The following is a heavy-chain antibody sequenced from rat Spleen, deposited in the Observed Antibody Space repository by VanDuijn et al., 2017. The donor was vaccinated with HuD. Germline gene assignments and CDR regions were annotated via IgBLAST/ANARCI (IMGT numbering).Heavy chain of an antibody. J-gene: IGHJ3*01. D-gene: IGHD1-11*01. Sequence: EVQLVESGGGLVQPGRSLKLSCAASGFSFSDYDMAWVRQAPTKGLEWIASINTGGDRTYYRDSVKVRFTLSRDDAKNIQYLQMDSLKSVDTATYYCTRHGGLRNWFAYWGQGTLVTVSS. V-gene: IGHV5S13*01. CDR2: INTGGDRT. CDR1: GFSFSDYD. CDR3: TRHGGLRNWFAY.